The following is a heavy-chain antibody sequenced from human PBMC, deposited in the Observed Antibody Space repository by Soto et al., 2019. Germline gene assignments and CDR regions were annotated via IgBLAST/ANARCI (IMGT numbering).Heavy chain of an antibody. V-gene: IGHV1-69*02. CDR1: GGTFSSYT. D-gene: IGHD4-17*01. J-gene: IGHJ6*03. Sequence: SVKVSWKASGGTFSSYTISWVRQAPGQGLEWMGRIIPILGIANYAQKFQGRVTITADKSTSTAYMELSSLRSEDTAVYYCYYGDYNYYYYMDVWGKGTTVTVSS. CDR2: IIPILGIA. CDR3: YYGDYNYYYYMDV.